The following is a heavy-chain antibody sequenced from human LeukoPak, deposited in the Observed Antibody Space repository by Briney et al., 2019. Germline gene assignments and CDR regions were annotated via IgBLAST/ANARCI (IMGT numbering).Heavy chain of an antibody. CDR2: ISYDGSKT. J-gene: IGHJ4*02. V-gene: IGHV3-30*03. CDR1: GFTFSSYE. CDR3: ARTRSQRYSSGWYYFDC. D-gene: IGHD6-19*01. Sequence: GGSLRLSCAASGFTFSSYEMHWVRQAPAKGLEWVAVISYDGSKTYYADSVKGRFTISRDNSQNTLYLQMNSLRAEDTALYYCARTRSQRYSSGWYYFDCWGQGTLVTVSS.